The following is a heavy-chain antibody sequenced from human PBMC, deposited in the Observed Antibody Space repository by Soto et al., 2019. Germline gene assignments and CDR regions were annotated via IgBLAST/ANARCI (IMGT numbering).Heavy chain of an antibody. D-gene: IGHD1-1*01. Sequence: PGGSLRLSCTASGFTFGDYAMSWFRQAPGKGLEWVGFIRSKAYGGTTEYAASVKGRFTISRDDSNSIAYLQMNSLKTEDTAVYYCTRNYNWNDFDYWGQGTLVTVSS. CDR3: TRNYNWNDFDY. J-gene: IGHJ4*02. CDR2: IRSKAYGGTT. CDR1: GFTFGDYA. V-gene: IGHV3-49*03.